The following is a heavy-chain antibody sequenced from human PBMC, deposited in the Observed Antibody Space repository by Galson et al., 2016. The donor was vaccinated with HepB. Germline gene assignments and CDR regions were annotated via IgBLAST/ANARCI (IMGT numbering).Heavy chain of an antibody. CDR3: ARDNVTHPGAFDI. D-gene: IGHD4-11*01. J-gene: IGHJ3*02. Sequence: SLRLSCAASGFIFSSYGMQWVRQAPGKGLEWVAVIWYDGSKKYYADSVKGRFTISRDNSNNTLYLQMNSLRVEDTAVYYCARDNVTHPGAFDIWGQGTMVTVSS. CDR2: IWYDGSKK. CDR1: GFIFSSYG. V-gene: IGHV3-33*01.